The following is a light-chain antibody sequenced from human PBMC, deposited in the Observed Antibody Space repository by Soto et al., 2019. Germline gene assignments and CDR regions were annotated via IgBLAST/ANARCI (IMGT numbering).Light chain of an antibody. Sequence: IVMTQSPATLSVSPGESATLSCRAGQHIFYNVAWYQHRPGQAPRLLIYRASTRAPGVPARFSGSGSGTEFTLTSSSLQPEDFAFYSCLQYHNLWAFGQGTKLEI. CDR2: RAS. V-gene: IGKV3-15*01. J-gene: IGKJ2*01. CDR3: LQYHNLWA. CDR1: QHIFYN.